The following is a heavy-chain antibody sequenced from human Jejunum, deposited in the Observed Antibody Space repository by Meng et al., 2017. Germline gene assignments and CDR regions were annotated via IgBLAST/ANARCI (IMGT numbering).Heavy chain of an antibody. J-gene: IGHJ4*02. V-gene: IGHV3-23*01. CDR1: GSSFGRYA. CDR3: ARLKGLLWFGDLNY. CDR2: ITGSGGST. Sequence: GGSLRLSCAASGSSFGRYAMTWVRQAPGKGLEWVSAITGSGGSTYYADSVRGRFTISRDNSNNILFLQMNSLRAEDTAIYYCARLKGLLWFGDLNYWGQGTLVTVSS. D-gene: IGHD3-10*01.